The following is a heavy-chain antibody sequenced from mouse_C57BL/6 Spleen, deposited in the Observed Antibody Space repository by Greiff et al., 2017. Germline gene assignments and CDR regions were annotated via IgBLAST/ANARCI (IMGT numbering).Heavy chain of an antibody. CDR3: ARTTRYSTLCFDY. J-gene: IGHJ2*01. Sequence: EVKLVESGGGLVKPGGSLKLSCAASGFTFSDYGMHWVRQAPEKGLEWVAYISSGRSTIYYADTVKGRFTISRDNAKNTLFLQMTSLRSEDTAMYYCARTTRYSTLCFDYWGQGTTLTVSS. CDR2: ISSGRSTI. CDR1: GFTFSDYG. V-gene: IGHV5-17*01. D-gene: IGHD2-14*01.